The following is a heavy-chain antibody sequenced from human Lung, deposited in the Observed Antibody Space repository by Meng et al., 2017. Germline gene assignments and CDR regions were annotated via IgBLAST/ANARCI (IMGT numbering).Heavy chain of an antibody. V-gene: IGHV4-61*01. CDR2: IHYSRST. J-gene: IGHJ3*02. CDR1: GGSVSSGSYD. D-gene: IGHD4-23*01. CDR3: AAVSVAHDAFDI. Sequence: SETLSLTCTVSGGSVSSGSYDWSWIRQPPGKGLEWIGDIHYSRSTNYNPSLKSRATTSIDTSKNQFSLNLSSVTAADTAVYYCAAVSVAHDAFDIWGQGTMVTVSS.